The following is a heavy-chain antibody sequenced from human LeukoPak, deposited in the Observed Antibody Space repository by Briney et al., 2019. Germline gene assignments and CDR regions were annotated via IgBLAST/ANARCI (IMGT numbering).Heavy chain of an antibody. Sequence: ASVKVSCKASGYTFTKYGISWVRQAPGQGPEWMGWVSGYNGNTDYAQRLQGRVTMTTDTSTSTAYMELRSLRSDDAAVYYCARQSVISSRSPDDAFDLWGQGTMVTVSS. D-gene: IGHD2-21*01. V-gene: IGHV1-18*01. CDR2: VSGYNGNT. CDR1: GYTFTKYG. J-gene: IGHJ3*01. CDR3: ARQSVISSRSPDDAFDL.